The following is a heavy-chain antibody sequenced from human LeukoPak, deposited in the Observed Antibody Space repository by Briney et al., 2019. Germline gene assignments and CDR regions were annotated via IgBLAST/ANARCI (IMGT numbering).Heavy chain of an antibody. CDR3: ARGDSGYEPPDY. V-gene: IGHV1-8*01. CDR1: GYTFTSYD. CDR2: MNPNSGNT. J-gene: IGHJ4*02. Sequence: ASVKVSCKASGYTFTSYDINWVRQATGQGLEWMGWMNPNSGNTGYAQKFQGRVTMTRNTSISTAYMELGSLRSEDTAVYYCARGDSGYEPPDYWGQGTLVTVSS. D-gene: IGHD5-12*01.